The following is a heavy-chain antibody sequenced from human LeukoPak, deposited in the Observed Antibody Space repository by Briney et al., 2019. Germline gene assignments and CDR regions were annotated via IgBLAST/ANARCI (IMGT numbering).Heavy chain of an antibody. CDR3: ARTGSTVTMPYLFDH. D-gene: IGHD4-17*01. V-gene: IGHV4-59*01. CDR1: GVSIRSYY. J-gene: IGHJ4*02. CDR2: IYYSGST. Sequence: PSETLSLTCTVSGVSIRSYYWSWIRQPPGKGLEWIGYIYYSGSTNYNPSLKSRVSISVDTSKNQFSLKLSSVTAADTAVYYCARTGSTVTMPYLFDHWGQGTLVTVSS.